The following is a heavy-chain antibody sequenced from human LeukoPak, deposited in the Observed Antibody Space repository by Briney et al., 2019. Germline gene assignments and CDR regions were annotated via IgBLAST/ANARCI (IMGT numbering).Heavy chain of an antibody. J-gene: IGHJ4*02. CDR1: GFTFRDFA. Sequence: PGGSLRLFCAASGFTFRDFAMNWVRQAPGKGLEWVSIISRSGEISYHANSVTGRFTISRDNSKSTLYLQMNSLKAEDTAVYFCAESDDNSNFHLTGYLDYWGQGTLVSVSS. CDR3: AESDDNSNFHLTGYLDY. D-gene: IGHD3-22*01. CDR2: ISRSGEIS. V-gene: IGHV3-23*01.